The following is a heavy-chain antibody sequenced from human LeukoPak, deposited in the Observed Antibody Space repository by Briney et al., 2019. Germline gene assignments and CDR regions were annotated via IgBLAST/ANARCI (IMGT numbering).Heavy chain of an antibody. CDR2: INTNTGNP. J-gene: IGHJ6*04. D-gene: IGHD3-10*01. CDR1: GYTFTNYA. CDR3: ARRSMVQHLDV. V-gene: IGHV7-4-1*02. Sequence: GASVKVSCKASGYTFTNYAINWVRQAPGQGLEWMGWINTNTGNPVYAQGFTGRFVFSLDTSVTTAYLQISSLKAEDTAFYYCARRSMVQHLDVWGKGTTVTVSS.